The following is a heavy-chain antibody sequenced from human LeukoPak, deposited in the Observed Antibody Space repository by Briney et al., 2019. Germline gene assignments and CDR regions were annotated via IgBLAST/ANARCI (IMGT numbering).Heavy chain of an antibody. J-gene: IGHJ4*02. CDR3: ARASYIYVYYFDY. CDR1: GFTFSSFA. CDR2: IWSDGSNK. V-gene: IGHV3-33*01. D-gene: IGHD5-18*01. Sequence: GRSLRLSCAASGFTFSSFAMHWVRQAPGKGLEWVAVIWSDGSNKYYADSVKGRFTISRGNSENTLYLQMNSLRAEDTAVYYCARASYIYVYYFDYWGQGTLVTVSS.